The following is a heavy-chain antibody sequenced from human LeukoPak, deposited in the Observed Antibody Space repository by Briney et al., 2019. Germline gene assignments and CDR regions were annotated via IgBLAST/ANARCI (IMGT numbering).Heavy chain of an antibody. D-gene: IGHD2-2*01. CDR1: GFTFSSYW. J-gene: IGHJ6*02. V-gene: IGHV3-7*01. CDR3: ARGIVVVPAAILPYYYYYGMDV. CDR2: IKQDGSEK. Sequence: PGGSLRLSCAASGFTFSSYWMSWVRQAPGKGLEWVANIKQDGSEKYYVDSVKGRFTISRDNAKNSLYLQMNSLGAEDTAVYYCARGIVVVPAAILPYYYYYGMDVWGQGTTVTVSS.